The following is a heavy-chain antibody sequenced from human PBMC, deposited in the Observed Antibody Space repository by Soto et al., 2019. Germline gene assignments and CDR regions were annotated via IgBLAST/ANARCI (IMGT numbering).Heavy chain of an antibody. D-gene: IGHD1-1*01. V-gene: IGHV3-23*01. CDR2: ISGSGGST. CDR1: GFTFSSYA. Sequence: EVQLLESGGGLVQPGGSLRLACAASGFTFSSYAMSWVRQAPGKGLEWVSTISGSGGSTYYADSVKGRFTISRDKYKNTMDLQMNSMRAEDTAVYYCAKDTGLGGTGSLCFDYWGQGTLVTVSS. J-gene: IGHJ4*02. CDR3: AKDTGLGGTGSLCFDY.